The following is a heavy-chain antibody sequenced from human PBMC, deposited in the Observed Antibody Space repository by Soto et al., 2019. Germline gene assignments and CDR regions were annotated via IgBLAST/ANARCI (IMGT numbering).Heavy chain of an antibody. D-gene: IGHD6-19*01. J-gene: IGHJ6*02. V-gene: IGHV3-23*01. Sequence: GGSLRLSCAASGFTFSSYAMSWVRQAPGKGLEWVSAISGSGGSTYYADSVKGRFTISRDNSKNTLYLQMNSLRAEDMAVYYCAKDGIAVAGGGYYYGMDVWGQGTTVTVSS. CDR3: AKDGIAVAGGGYYYGMDV. CDR2: ISGSGGST. CDR1: GFTFSSYA.